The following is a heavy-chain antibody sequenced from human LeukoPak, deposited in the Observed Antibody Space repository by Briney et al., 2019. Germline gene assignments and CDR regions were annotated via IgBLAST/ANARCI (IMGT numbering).Heavy chain of an antibody. CDR2: INHSGST. CDR1: GGSFSGYY. J-gene: IGHJ3*02. CDR3: ARRKFIGRAFDI. V-gene: IGHV4-34*01. Sequence: PSETLSLTCAVYGGSFSGYYWSWIRQPPGKGLEWIGEINHSGSTNYNPSLKSRVTISVDTSKNQFSLKLSSVTAADTAVYYCARRKFIGRAFDIWGQGTMVTVSS.